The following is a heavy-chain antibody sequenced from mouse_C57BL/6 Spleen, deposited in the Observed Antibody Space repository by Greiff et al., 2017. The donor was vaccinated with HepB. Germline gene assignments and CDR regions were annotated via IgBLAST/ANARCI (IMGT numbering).Heavy chain of an antibody. CDR2: IYPGDGDT. V-gene: IGHV1-82*01. CDR3: AIYYDYDYAMDY. Sequence: QVQLQQSGPELVKPGASVKISCKASGYAFSSSWMNWVKQRPGKGLEWIGRIYPGDGDTNYNGKFKGKATLTADKSSSTAYMQLSSLTSEDSAVYFCAIYYDYDYAMDYWGQGTSVTVSS. CDR1: GYAFSSSW. J-gene: IGHJ4*01. D-gene: IGHD2-4*01.